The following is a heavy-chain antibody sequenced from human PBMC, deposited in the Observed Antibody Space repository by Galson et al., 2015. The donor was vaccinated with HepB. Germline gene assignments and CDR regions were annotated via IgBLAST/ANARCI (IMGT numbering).Heavy chain of an antibody. CDR3: ARVGITMVRGVNAGNWFDP. D-gene: IGHD3-10*01. Sequence: LTCTVSGGSISSYYWSWIRQPPGKGLEWIGYIYYSGSTNYNPSLKSRVTISVDTSKNQFSLKLSSVTAADTAVYYCARVGITMVRGVNAGNWFDPWGQGTLVTVSS. J-gene: IGHJ5*02. CDR1: GGSISSYY. V-gene: IGHV4-59*01. CDR2: IYYSGST.